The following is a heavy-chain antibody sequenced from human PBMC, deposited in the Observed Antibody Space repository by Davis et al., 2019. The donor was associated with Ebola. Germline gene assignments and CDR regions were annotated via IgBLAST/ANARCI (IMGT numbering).Heavy chain of an antibody. Sequence: GESLKISCAASGFALSSHAMYWVRQAPGKGLEWVSIIGTGHDTYYADSVKGRFTISRDNSKNTLYLQMNSLRAEDTAVYYCAKVFTVTTVLIDYWGQGTLVTVSS. D-gene: IGHD4-23*01. J-gene: IGHJ4*02. CDR1: GFALSSHA. CDR2: IGTGHDT. V-gene: IGHV3-23*01. CDR3: AKVFTVTTVLIDY.